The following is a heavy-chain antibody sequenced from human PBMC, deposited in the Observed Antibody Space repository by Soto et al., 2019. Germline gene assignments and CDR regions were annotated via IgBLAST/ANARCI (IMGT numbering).Heavy chain of an antibody. CDR2: IYFGGST. V-gene: IGHV4-39*01. Sequence: QLQLHESGPGLVKPSETLSLTCTVSGGSISSSSYYWGWIRQLPGKGLEWIGNIYFGGSTYYNSSLKSRVTISVDASKNPFSLKLSSVTAAATAVYYCARQRGTMVRGLIPSYFDLWGRGTLFTVSS. D-gene: IGHD3-10*01. J-gene: IGHJ2*01. CDR3: ARQRGTMVRGLIPSYFDL. CDR1: GGSISSSSYY.